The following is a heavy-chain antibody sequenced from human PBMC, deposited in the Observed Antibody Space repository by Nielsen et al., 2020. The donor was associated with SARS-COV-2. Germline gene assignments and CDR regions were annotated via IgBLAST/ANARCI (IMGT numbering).Heavy chain of an antibody. CDR1: GYTFTSYY. D-gene: IGHD3-22*01. CDR2: INPRGGTT. V-gene: IGHV1-46*01. Sequence: ASVKVSCKASGYTFTSYYMHWVRQAPGQGLDWMGLINPRGGTTSNAQKFKGRVTMTRDTSMSTVYMELSSLRSEDTAVYYCAREHFVGGLGIVVVISTILDYWGQGTLVTVSS. CDR3: AREHFVGGLGIVVVISTILDY. J-gene: IGHJ4*02.